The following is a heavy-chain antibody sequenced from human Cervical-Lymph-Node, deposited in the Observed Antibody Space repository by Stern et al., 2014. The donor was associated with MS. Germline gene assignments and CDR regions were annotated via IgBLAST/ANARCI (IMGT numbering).Heavy chain of an antibody. Sequence: QLQLQESGPGLVKPSETLSLTCTVSGGAISSNDWSWIRQPPGKGLEWIGYIYDTGSTEYNPSLKSRATISFDTSKNQVSLNLNSLTAADTAVYYCARLGKKNGYTLFDYWGQGTLVSVSS. CDR2: IYDTGST. J-gene: IGHJ4*02. CDR1: GGAISSND. V-gene: IGHV4-59*01. CDR3: ARLGKKNGYTLFDY. D-gene: IGHD5-18*01.